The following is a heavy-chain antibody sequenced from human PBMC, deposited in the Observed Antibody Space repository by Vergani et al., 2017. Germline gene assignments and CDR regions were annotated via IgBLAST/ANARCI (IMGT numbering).Heavy chain of an antibody. D-gene: IGHD2-15*01. CDR1: GFTFGDYY. J-gene: IGHJ1*01. CDR3: ARISGGSAPYLHY. Sequence: VQLVESAGGVVQPGGSLRLSCAASGFTFGDYYMAWIRLAPGKGLDWVASIKRDGTETFYVDSVKGRFTISRDNAKTTLYLQMNSLRDEDRGVYYCARISGGSAPYLHYWGQGTLVTVAS. V-gene: IGHV3-7*01. CDR2: IKRDGTET.